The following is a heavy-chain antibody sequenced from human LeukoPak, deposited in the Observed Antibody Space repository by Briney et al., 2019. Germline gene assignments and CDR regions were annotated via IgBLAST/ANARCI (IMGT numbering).Heavy chain of an antibody. V-gene: IGHV3-21*01. J-gene: IGHJ4*02. CDR2: ISSSSYI. Sequence: GGSLRLSCAASGFTFSSYSMNWVRQAPGKGLEWVSSISSSSYICYADSVKGRFTISRDNAKNSLYLQMNSLRAEDTAVYYCARDRSGSSGWDKDYWGQGTLVTVSS. D-gene: IGHD6-19*01. CDR3: ARDRSGSSGWDKDY. CDR1: GFTFSSYS.